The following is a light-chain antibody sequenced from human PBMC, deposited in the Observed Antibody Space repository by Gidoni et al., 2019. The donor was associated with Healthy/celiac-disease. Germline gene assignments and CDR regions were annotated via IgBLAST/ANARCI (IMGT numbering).Light chain of an antibody. CDR1: QSISSW. CDR2: KAS. CDR3: QQYNSYPT. Sequence: DIQVTQAPSTLSASVGDRVTITCRDSQSISSWLAWYQQKPGKAPKLLIYKASSLESGVPSRFSGSGSGTEFTLTSSSLQPDDFATYYCQQYNSYPTFGPGTKVDIK. V-gene: IGKV1-5*03. J-gene: IGKJ3*01.